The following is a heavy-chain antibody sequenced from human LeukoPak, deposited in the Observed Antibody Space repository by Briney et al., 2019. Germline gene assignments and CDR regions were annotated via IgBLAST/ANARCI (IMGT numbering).Heavy chain of an antibody. J-gene: IGHJ5*02. V-gene: IGHV4-34*01. D-gene: IGHD3-10*01. CDR3: ARGGITMVRGVRPNWFDP. Sequence: SETLSLTCAVYGGSFSGYYWGWIRQPPGKGLEWIGEINHSGSTNYNPSLKSRVTTSVDTSKNQFSLKLSSVTAADTAVYYCARGGITMVRGVRPNWFDPWGQGTLVTVSS. CDR1: GGSFSGYY. CDR2: INHSGST.